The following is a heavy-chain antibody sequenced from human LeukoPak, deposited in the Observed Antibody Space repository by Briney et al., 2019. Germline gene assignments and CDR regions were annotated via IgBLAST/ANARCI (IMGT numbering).Heavy chain of an antibody. D-gene: IGHD3/OR15-3a*01. Sequence: GGSLRLSCAASGFTFDRYTMYWVRQLPGKGLEWVSLITRDGGGTYYADSVKGRFTISRDNSKKSLYLQMNSLRIEDTALYYCAKDRAMIWEDYYMDVWGKGTTVTVSS. J-gene: IGHJ6*03. CDR3: AKDRAMIWEDYYMDV. CDR1: GFTFDRYT. V-gene: IGHV3-43*01. CDR2: ITRDGGGT.